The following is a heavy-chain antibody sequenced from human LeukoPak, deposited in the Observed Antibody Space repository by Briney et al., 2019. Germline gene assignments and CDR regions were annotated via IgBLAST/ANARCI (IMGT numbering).Heavy chain of an antibody. CDR2: ISWNSGSI. V-gene: IGHV3-9*01. Sequence: GRSLRLSCAASGFTFDDYAMHWVRQAPGKGLEWVSGISWNSGSIGYADSVKGRFTISRDNAKNSLYLRMNSLRAEDTALYYCAKDKGIAAAGLIDYWGQGTLVTVSS. CDR1: GFTFDDYA. CDR3: AKDKGIAAAGLIDY. D-gene: IGHD6-13*01. J-gene: IGHJ4*02.